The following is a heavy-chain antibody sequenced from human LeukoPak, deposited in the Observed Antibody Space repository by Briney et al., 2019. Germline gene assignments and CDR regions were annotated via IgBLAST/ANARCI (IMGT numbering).Heavy chain of an antibody. J-gene: IGHJ4*02. CDR3: ARQKTAAGTFDY. D-gene: IGHD6-13*01. CDR1: GGSISSYY. Sequence: SETLSLTCTVSGGSISSYYWSWIRQPPGKGLEWIGYIYYSGSTNYNPSLKSRVTISVDTSKNQFSLKLSSVTAADTAVYYCARQKTAAGTFDYWGQGTLATVSS. CDR2: IYYSGST. V-gene: IGHV4-59*08.